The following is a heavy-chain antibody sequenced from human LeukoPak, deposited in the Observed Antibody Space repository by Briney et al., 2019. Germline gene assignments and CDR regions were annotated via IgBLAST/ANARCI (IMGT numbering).Heavy chain of an antibody. CDR3: ARDYSGSYTH. J-gene: IGHJ4*02. CDR1: GYTFTDYY. CDR2: IHPNTGDT. D-gene: IGHD1-26*01. V-gene: IGHV1-2*06. Sequence: ASVKVSCKASGYTFTDYYIHWVRQAPGQGLEWVGLIHPNTGDTFYEQKFRGRVTMTRDTSINTAYMELDRLTSDDTAVNYCARDYSGSYTHWAQGTLVTVSS.